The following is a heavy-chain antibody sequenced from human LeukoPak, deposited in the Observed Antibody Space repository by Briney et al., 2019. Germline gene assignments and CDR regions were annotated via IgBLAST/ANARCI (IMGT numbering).Heavy chain of an antibody. CDR1: GFSLTIGYF. Sequence: SETLSLTCNVSGFSLTIGYFWGWIRQPPGKGLEWIGSIFHSGSTYFNPSLKSRVTMSVDTSKNQFSLKVSSVSAADTAVYYCARAYSSSWYWNWFDPWGQGTLVTVSS. CDR3: ARAYSSSWYWNWFDP. J-gene: IGHJ5*02. V-gene: IGHV4-38-2*02. CDR2: IFHSGST. D-gene: IGHD6-13*01.